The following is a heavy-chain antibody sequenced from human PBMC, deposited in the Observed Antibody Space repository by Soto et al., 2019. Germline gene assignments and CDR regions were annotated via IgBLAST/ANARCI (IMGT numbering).Heavy chain of an antibody. CDR1: GFSLSTNGMC. J-gene: IGHJ4*02. CDR2: IDWDDDK. V-gene: IGHV2-70*11. CDR3: ARIPKSYSGSYTYFDY. Sequence: XGPTLVNPTQTLTLTCTFSGFSLSTNGMCVSWIRQPPGKALEWLARIDWDDDKYYSPSLKTRLTISKDTSKNQVVLTMTNMDPVDTATYYCARIPKSYSGSYTYFDYWGQ. D-gene: IGHD1-26*01.